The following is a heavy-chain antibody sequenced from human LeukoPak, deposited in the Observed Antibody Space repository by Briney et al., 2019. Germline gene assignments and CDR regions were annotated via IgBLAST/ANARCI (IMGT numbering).Heavy chain of an antibody. CDR1: GYSISSGYY. CDR2: IYHSGST. Sequence: SETLSLTCAVSGYSISSGYYWGWIRQPPGEGLEWIGIIYHSGSTYYNPSLKSRVTISVDTSKNQFSLKLSSLTAADTAVYYCARVVFGYVAARDHFDYWGQGTLVTVSS. CDR3: ARVVFGYVAARDHFDY. J-gene: IGHJ4*02. V-gene: IGHV4-38-2*01. D-gene: IGHD6-6*01.